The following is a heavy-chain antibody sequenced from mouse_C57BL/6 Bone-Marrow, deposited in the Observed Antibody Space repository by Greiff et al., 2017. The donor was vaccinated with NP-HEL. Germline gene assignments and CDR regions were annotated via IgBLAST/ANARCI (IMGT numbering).Heavy chain of an antibody. CDR1: GYTFTSYW. CDR2: IHPNSGST. J-gene: IGHJ1*03. D-gene: IGHD2-1*01. Sequence: VQLQQPGAELVKPGASVKLSCKASGYTFTSYWMHWVKQRPGQGLEWIGMIHPNSGSTNYNEKFKSKATLTVDKSSSTAYMQLSSLTSEDSAVYYCARRGVYYGNYGWYFDVWGTGTTVTVSS. CDR3: ARRGVYYGNYGWYFDV. V-gene: IGHV1-64*01.